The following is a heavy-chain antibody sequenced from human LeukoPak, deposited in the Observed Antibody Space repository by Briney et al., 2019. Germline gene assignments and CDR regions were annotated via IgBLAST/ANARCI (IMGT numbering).Heavy chain of an antibody. J-gene: IGHJ4*02. Sequence: PGASLQISCEGSGYNFTSYWIGWGRQLPGKGLEWMGIIYPGDSDTRYSPSFQGQVTISADKSISTAYLQWSSLKASDTAMYYCARYSGSRPYYFDYWGQGTLVTVSS. CDR1: GYNFTSYW. CDR2: IYPGDSDT. CDR3: ARYSGSRPYYFDY. D-gene: IGHD1-26*01. V-gene: IGHV5-51*01.